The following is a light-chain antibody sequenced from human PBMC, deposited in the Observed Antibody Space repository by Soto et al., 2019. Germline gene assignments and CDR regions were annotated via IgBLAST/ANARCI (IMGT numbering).Light chain of an antibody. J-gene: IGLJ1*01. V-gene: IGLV2-14*01. CDR3: SSYTSSSLYV. CDR2: DVS. Sequence: QCVLTQPASVSGSPGQSITISWTGTSSDVGGYNYVSWYQQHPGKAPKLMIYDVSNRPSGVSNRFSGSKSGNTASLTISGLQAEDEADYYCSSYTSSSLYVFGTGTKLTVL. CDR1: SSDVGGYNY.